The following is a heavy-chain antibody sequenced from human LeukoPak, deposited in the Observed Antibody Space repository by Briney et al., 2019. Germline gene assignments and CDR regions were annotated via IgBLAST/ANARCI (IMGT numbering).Heavy chain of an antibody. Sequence: GGSLRLSCAASGFTFDDYGMSWVRHAPGKGLEWVSGINWNGGSTGYADSVKGRFTISRDNAKNSLYLQMNSLRAEDTALYYCARGDCSSTSCPLVYWGQGTLVTVSS. D-gene: IGHD2-2*01. CDR1: GFTFDDYG. CDR3: ARGDCSSTSCPLVY. V-gene: IGHV3-20*04. CDR2: INWNGGST. J-gene: IGHJ4*02.